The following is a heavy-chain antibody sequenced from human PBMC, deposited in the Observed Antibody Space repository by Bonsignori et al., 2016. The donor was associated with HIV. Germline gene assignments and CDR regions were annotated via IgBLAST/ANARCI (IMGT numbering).Heavy chain of an antibody. CDR3: ARERYSYGYVDY. Sequence: VRQAPGKGLEWVSSISSSSSYIYYADSVKGRFTISRDNAKNSLYLQMNSLRAEDTAVYYCARERYSYGYVDYWGQGTLVTVSS. V-gene: IGHV3-21*01. D-gene: IGHD5-18*01. CDR2: ISSSSSYI. J-gene: IGHJ4*02.